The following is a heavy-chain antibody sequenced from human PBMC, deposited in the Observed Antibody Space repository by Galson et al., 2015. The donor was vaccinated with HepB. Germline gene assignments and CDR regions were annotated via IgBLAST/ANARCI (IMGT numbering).Heavy chain of an antibody. J-gene: IGHJ4*02. D-gene: IGHD2-2*02. V-gene: IGHV5-51*01. Sequence: QSGAEVKKPGESLKISCKGSGYSFTDYWIGWVRQMPGRGLEWMGIIYPGDSDTRYSPSFQGQVTISADKSINTAYLQWSSLKASDTAMYYCARQGYCSSTSCYMPFDRWGQGTLVTVSS. CDR3: ARQGYCSSTSCYMPFDR. CDR1: GYSFTDYW. CDR2: IYPGDSDT.